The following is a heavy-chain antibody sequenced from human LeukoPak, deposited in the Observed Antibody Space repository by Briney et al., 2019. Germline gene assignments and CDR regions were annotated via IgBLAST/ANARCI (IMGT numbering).Heavy chain of an antibody. CDR3: AKWGDYDILTGYYVPDY. V-gene: IGHV3-23*01. CDR1: GFTFTNYA. CDR2: ITGSDGSS. Sequence: GTSLRLSCVASGFTFTNYAMSWVRQAPEKGQEWVSAITGSDGSSYYADSVKGRFTISRDNSKNTLYLQVNSLRAEDTAVYYCAKWGDYDILTGYYVPDYWGQGTLVTVSS. J-gene: IGHJ4*02. D-gene: IGHD3-9*01.